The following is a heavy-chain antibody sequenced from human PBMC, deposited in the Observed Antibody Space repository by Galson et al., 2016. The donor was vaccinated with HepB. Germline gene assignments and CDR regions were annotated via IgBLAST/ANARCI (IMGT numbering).Heavy chain of an antibody. Sequence: SETLSLTCTVSGASVNGELYHWTWVRQPAGKGLEWMGHTYYGQANRYNPSLKSRVTISIDTSKNQFYLTLTSVTATDTAVYYGARRGAVAGASQYALDVWGQGTLVTVSS. CDR1: GASVNGELYH. V-gene: IGHV4-61*01. CDR2: TYYGQAN. CDR3: ARRGAVAGASQYALDV. D-gene: IGHD6-19*01. J-gene: IGHJ3*01.